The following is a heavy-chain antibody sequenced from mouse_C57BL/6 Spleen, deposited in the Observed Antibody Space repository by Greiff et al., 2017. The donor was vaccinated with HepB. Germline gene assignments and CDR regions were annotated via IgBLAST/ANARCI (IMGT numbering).Heavy chain of an antibody. Sequence: EVQVVESEGGLVQPGSSMKLSCTASGFTFSDYYMAWVRQVPEKGLEWVANINYDGSSTYYLDSLKSRFIISRDNAKNILYLQMSSLKSEDTATYYCARVYYHCYFAVWGTGTTVTVSS. CDR1: GFTFSDYY. CDR3: ARVYYHCYFAV. CDR2: INYDGSST. D-gene: IGHD2-1*01. J-gene: IGHJ1*03. V-gene: IGHV5-16*01.